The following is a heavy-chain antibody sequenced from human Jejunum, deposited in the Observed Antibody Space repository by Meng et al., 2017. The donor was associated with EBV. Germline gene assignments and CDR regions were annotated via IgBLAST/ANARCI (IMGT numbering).Heavy chain of an antibody. J-gene: IGHJ4*02. CDR1: TDFISSYEW. Sequence: QVQLQESGPGLVKPSGTLSLTCAVSTDFISSYEWWRWVRQPPGKGLEWLGEINQVGSTYYNPSLKSRVTISIDTSKRQFSLRLNSMTAADTAVYYCARASSERLLDYWGQGTLVTVSS. CDR3: ARASSERLLDY. CDR2: INQVGST. V-gene: IGHV4-4*02. D-gene: IGHD1-14*01.